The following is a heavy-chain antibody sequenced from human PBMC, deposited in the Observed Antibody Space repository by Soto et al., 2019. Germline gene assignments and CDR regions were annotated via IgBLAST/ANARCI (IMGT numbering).Heavy chain of an antibody. J-gene: IGHJ4*02. CDR1: GGSISSGDYY. V-gene: IGHV4-30-4*01. D-gene: IGHD2-2*01. CDR3: ARGFYCSRISCYLTIFDY. Sequence: SETLSLTCTVSGGSISSGDYYWSWIRQPPGKGLEWIGYIYYSGSTYYNSSLKSRLTMSVDTSKNQFSLKLSSVTAADTAVYYCARGFYCSRISCYLTIFDYWGQGTLVTVSS. CDR2: IYYSGST.